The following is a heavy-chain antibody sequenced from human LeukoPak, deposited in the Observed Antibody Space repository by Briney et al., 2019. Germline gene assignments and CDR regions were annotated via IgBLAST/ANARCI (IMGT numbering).Heavy chain of an antibody. Sequence: GGSLRLSCASSVFTFSSYAMHGVRHAPGKGLVDRTVISYDGSNKYYADSVKGRFHISRDNSKNTLYLQMNGLRAEDTAMYYCARPLAVYWGQGALVTVCS. J-gene: IGHJ4*02. CDR1: VFTFSSYA. CDR2: ISYDGSNK. V-gene: IGHV3-30*04. CDR3: ARPLAVY.